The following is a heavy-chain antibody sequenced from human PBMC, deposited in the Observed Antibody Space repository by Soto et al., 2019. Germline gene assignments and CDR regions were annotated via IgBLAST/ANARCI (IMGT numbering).Heavy chain of an antibody. CDR1: GFTFSSYA. J-gene: IGHJ6*02. D-gene: IGHD3-3*01. CDR2: ISINGGST. Sequence: GGSLRLSCSASGFTFSSYAMHWVRQAPGKGLEYVSAISINGGSTYYADSVKGRFTISRDNSKNTLYLQMSRLRAEDTAVYYCAALNYDFWNYYYYGMDVWGQGTTVTVSS. V-gene: IGHV3-64D*06. CDR3: AALNYDFWNYYYYGMDV.